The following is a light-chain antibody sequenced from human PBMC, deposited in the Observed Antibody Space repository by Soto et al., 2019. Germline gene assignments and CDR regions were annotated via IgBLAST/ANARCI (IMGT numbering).Light chain of an antibody. CDR2: EVS. Sequence: QSVLTQPASVSGSPGQSITISCTGTSSDVGKYNYVSWYQQHPAKAPKLMIFEVSNRPSGVSNRFSGSKSGNTASLTISGLQAEDEAEYSCSSYTGSSTNTVVFGGGTKLTVL. CDR3: SSYTGSSTNTVV. V-gene: IGLV2-14*01. CDR1: SSDVGKYNY. J-gene: IGLJ2*01.